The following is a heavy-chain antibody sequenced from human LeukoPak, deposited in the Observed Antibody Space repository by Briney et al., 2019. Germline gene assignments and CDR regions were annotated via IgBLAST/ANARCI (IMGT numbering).Heavy chain of an antibody. CDR1: GFTVSSNY. Sequence: GGSLRLSCVASGFTVSSNYMSWVRQAPGKGLEWVSVIYSGGRTYYADSVKGRFTISRDNSKNTLYLQMNSLRAEDTAVYYCARPRYYYDSSGYFDYWGQGTLVTVSS. CDR2: IYSGGRT. V-gene: IGHV3-66*02. J-gene: IGHJ4*02. CDR3: ARPRYYYDSSGYFDY. D-gene: IGHD3-22*01.